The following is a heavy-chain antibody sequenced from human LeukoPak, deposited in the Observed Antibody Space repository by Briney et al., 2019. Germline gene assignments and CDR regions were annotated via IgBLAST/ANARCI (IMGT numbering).Heavy chain of an antibody. V-gene: IGHV4-30-2*01. J-gene: IGHJ4*02. CDR3: ARDHHGSGIDY. D-gene: IGHD3-10*01. CDR1: GGSISSGGYS. Sequence: SETLSLTCAVSGGSISSGGYSWSWIRQPPGKGLEWIGYIYHSGSTYYNPSLKSRVTISVDRSKNQFSLKLSSVTAADTAVYYCARDHHGSGIDYWGQGTLVTVSS. CDR2: IYHSGST.